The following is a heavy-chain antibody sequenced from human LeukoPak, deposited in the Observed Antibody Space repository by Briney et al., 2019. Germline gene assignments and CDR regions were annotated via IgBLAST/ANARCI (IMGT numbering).Heavy chain of an antibody. CDR2: IYPADPDA. D-gene: IGHD6-19*01. CDR3: ARSSGSGWSFFDY. V-gene: IGHV5-51*01. J-gene: IGHJ4*02. CDR1: GYGFPNYW. Sequence: GESPEISCKGSGYGFPNYWIGWLRQMPGKGLEWMGIIYPADPDARYSPSFQGQVTLSADKSISTAYLQWSSLKASDTAIYYCARSSGSGWSFFDYWGQGTMVTDSS.